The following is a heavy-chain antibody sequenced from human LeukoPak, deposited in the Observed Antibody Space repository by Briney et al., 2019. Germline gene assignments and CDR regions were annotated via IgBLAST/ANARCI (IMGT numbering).Heavy chain of an antibody. Sequence: GGSLRLSCAASGFTFSSYAMSRVRQAPGKGLEWVSAISGSGGSTYYAASVKGRFTISRDNSKNTLYLQMNSLRAEDTAVYYCARDGYSSSFYFDYWGQGTLVTVSS. V-gene: IGHV3-23*01. CDR3: ARDGYSSSFYFDY. CDR1: GFTFSSYA. D-gene: IGHD6-6*01. J-gene: IGHJ4*02. CDR2: ISGSGGST.